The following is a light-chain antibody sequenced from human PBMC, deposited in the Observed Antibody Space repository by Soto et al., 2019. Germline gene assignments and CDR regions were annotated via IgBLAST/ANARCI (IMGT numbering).Light chain of an antibody. CDR3: QQRTNWPPYT. Sequence: EIVLTQSPGTLSLSPGERATLSCRASESVGSFLAWYQQKPGQAPRLLIYDASNRATGIPARFSGSGSGTDFTLTISGLEPEDFAVYYCQQRTNWPPYTFGQGTKLEIK. CDR2: DAS. V-gene: IGKV3-11*01. CDR1: ESVGSF. J-gene: IGKJ2*01.